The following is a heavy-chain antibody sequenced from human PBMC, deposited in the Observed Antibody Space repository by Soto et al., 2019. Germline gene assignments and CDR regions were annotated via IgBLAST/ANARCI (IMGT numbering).Heavy chain of an antibody. CDR1: GGSISSGDYY. Sequence: PSETLSLTCTVSGGSISSGDYYWSWIRQPPGKGLEWIGYIYYSGSTYYNPSLKSRVTISVDTSKNQFSLKLSSVTAADTAVYYCARGSYGDYAVDYWGQGTLVTVSS. J-gene: IGHJ4*02. CDR2: IYYSGST. D-gene: IGHD4-17*01. V-gene: IGHV4-30-4*01. CDR3: ARGSYGDYAVDY.